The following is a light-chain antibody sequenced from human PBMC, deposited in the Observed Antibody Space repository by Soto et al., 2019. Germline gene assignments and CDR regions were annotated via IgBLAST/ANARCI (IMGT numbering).Light chain of an antibody. CDR3: QQYDNLPVFT. CDR2: DAS. V-gene: IGKV1-33*01. CDR1: QDISNY. J-gene: IGKJ3*01. Sequence: DIQMTQSPSSLSASVGDRVTITCQASQDISNYLNWYQQKPGKAPKLLIYDASNLETGVTSRFSGSGSGTDFTFTISSLQPEDIATYYCQQYDNLPVFTFGPGTKVDI.